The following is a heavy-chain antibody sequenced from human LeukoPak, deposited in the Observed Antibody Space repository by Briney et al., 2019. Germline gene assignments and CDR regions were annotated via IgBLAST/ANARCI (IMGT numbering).Heavy chain of an antibody. CDR2: IDNDRSDT. Sequence: GGSLRLSCAASGFTFTSHWMHWVRQAPGKGLVWVSRIDNDRSDTTYADSVRGRFTISRDNAKNTLYLQMDSLRAEDTAVYYCVRDRPHNWFDPWGQGTLVTVSS. CDR1: GFTFTSHW. J-gene: IGHJ5*02. CDR3: VRDRPHNWFDP. D-gene: IGHD6-6*01. V-gene: IGHV3-74*01.